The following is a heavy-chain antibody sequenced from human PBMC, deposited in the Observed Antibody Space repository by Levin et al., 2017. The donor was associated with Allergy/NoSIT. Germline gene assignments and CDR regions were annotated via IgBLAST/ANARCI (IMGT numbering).Heavy chain of an antibody. CDR2: ISYDGSKK. Sequence: GGSLRLSCAASGFNFRGNGMHWVRQAPGKGLEWVAVISYDGSKKYYGDSVKGRFTISGDNSQSTVYLQMNSLRVDDTAVYYGGKNPSEVDRCSMDVWGQGTTVTVSS. CDR3: GKNPSEVDRCSMDV. V-gene: IGHV3-30*03. D-gene: IGHD2-2*01. CDR1: GFNFRGNG. J-gene: IGHJ6*02.